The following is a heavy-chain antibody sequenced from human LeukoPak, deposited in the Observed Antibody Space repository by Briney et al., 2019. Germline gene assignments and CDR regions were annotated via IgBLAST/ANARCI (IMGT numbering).Heavy chain of an antibody. CDR1: GFTFSSYE. V-gene: IGHV3-48*03. CDR2: ISNSGRTK. Sequence: GGSLRLSCAASGFTFSSYEMNWVRQAPGKGLEWVSFISNSGRTKYYADSVKGRFTISRDNAKNSLYLQMNVLRADDTAVYYCATSSVTTGIDFDCWGQGTLVTVSS. CDR3: ATSSVTTGIDFDC. J-gene: IGHJ4*02. D-gene: IGHD4-17*01.